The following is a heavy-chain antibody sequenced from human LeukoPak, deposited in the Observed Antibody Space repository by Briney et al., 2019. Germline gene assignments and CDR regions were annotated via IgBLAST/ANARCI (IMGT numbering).Heavy chain of an antibody. CDR1: EFTFSGYH. V-gene: IGHV3-11*01. J-gene: IGHJ2*01. CDR3: ARAFKVPSWYFAL. Sequence: GGSLRLSCAASEFTFSGYHMSWIRQAPGKGLEWLSYISSSGTTINYADSVKGRFTISRDNAKNSLYLQMNSLRAEDTAIYYCARAFKVPSWYFALWGRGTLVTVSS. CDR2: ISSSGTTI.